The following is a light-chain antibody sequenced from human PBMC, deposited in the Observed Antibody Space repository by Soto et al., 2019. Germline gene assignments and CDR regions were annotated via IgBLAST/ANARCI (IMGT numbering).Light chain of an antibody. Sequence: DIQMTQSPSSLSASVGDRVTITCRASQSISSYLNWYQQKPGKAPKLLFYAASSLQSGVPSRFSGSGSGTDFTLTISSLQPEDFATYYCQQSYSTPRTFGQGT. CDR3: QQSYSTPRT. V-gene: IGKV1-39*01. CDR2: AAS. J-gene: IGKJ1*01. CDR1: QSISSY.